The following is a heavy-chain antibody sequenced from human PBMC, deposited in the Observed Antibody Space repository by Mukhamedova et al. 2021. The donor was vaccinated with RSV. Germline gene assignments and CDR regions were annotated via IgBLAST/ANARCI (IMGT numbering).Heavy chain of an antibody. J-gene: IGHJ4*02. CDR3: ARDRSDCTNSVCYGVYY. Sequence: NYNPSLKSRVTMSIDTSRNQLSLTLSSVTAAGTAVYYCARDRSDCTNSVCYGVYYWGQGTLVTVSS. V-gene: IGHV4-4*07. D-gene: IGHD2-8*01.